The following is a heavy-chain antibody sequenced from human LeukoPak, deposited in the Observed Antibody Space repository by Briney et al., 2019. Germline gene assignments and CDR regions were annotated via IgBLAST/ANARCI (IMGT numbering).Heavy chain of an antibody. CDR1: GCTFTDYY. CDR3: ATDPNGLPGGY. V-gene: IGHV1-69-2*01. J-gene: IGHJ4*02. D-gene: IGHD3-16*01. CDR2: VDPEDGET. Sequence: VASVKVSCKVSGCTFTDYYMHWVQQAPGKGLEWMGLVDPEDGETIYAEKFQGRVTITADTSTDTAYMELSSLRSEDTAVYYCATDPNGLPGGYWGQGTLVTVSS.